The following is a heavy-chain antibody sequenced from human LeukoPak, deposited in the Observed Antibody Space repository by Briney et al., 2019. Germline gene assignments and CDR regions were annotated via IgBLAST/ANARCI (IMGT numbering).Heavy chain of an antibody. CDR2: IYYTGTT. V-gene: IGHV4-59*01. CDR3: GRAAAGMRGAFDI. D-gene: IGHD6-13*01. Sequence: SETLSLTCNVFGDSISSYYWSWIRQPPGKGLEWIGYIYYTGTTNYNPSLKSRVTISLDTSKTQFSLNVTSVTAADTAVYYCGRAAAGMRGAFDIWGQGTMVSVSS. J-gene: IGHJ3*02. CDR1: GDSISSYY.